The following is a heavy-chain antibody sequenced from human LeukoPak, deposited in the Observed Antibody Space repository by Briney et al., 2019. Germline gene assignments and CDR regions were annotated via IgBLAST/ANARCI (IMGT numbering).Heavy chain of an antibody. J-gene: IGHJ4*02. CDR2: ISGSGGST. V-gene: IGHV3-23*01. CDR3: ARTANFAAGYYIDY. CDR1: GFTFSSYA. D-gene: IGHD6-13*01. Sequence: GRSLRLSCAASGFTFSSYAMSWVRQAPGKGLEWVSAISGSGGSTYYADSVKGRFTISRDNAKNSLYLQMNSLRAEDTAVYYCARTANFAAGYYIDYWGQGTLVTVSS.